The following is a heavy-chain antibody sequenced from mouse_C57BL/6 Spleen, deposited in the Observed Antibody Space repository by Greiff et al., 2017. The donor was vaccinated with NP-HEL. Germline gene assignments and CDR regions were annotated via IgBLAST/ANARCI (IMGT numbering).Heavy chain of an antibody. CDR3: ARGGYDGYFY. Sequence: VQLKESGPGLVKPSQSLSLTCSVTGYSITSGYYWNWIRQFPGNKLEWMGYISYDGSNNYNPSLKNRISITRDTSKNQFFLKLNSVTTEDTATYYCARGGYDGYFYWGQGTTLTVSS. CDR1: GYSITSGYY. CDR2: ISYDGSN. D-gene: IGHD2-3*01. J-gene: IGHJ2*01. V-gene: IGHV3-6*01.